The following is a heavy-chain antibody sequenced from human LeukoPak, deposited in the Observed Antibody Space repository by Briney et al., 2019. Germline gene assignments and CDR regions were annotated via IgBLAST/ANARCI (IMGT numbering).Heavy chain of an antibody. Sequence: GGSLRLSCAASAVTFRSYAMSWVRQAPGKGLEWVSIISASGGTTYYADSVKGRFTISRDNSKNTLHLQMNSLRAEDTAVYYCAKGGENYDSSGYGYYFDYWGQGNVVTVSS. CDR2: ISASGGTT. CDR1: AVTFRSYA. CDR3: AKGGENYDSSGYGYYFDY. D-gene: IGHD3-22*01. J-gene: IGHJ4*02. V-gene: IGHV3-23*01.